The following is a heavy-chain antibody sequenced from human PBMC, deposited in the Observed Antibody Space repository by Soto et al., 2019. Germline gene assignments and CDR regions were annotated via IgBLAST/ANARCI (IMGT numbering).Heavy chain of an antibody. CDR2: INSSGTT. D-gene: IGHD1-7*01. Sequence: SETLSLTCTVSSGSINSFYWAWMRQPAGKGLEWIVRINSSGTTNYNPSLSSRVTMSVDPSKKQFSLRLASVTAADTAVYYCARDRIIATSYSDXWGQGILVTVSX. V-gene: IGHV4-4*07. CDR3: ARDRIIATSYSDX. J-gene: IGHJ4*02. CDR1: SGSINSFY.